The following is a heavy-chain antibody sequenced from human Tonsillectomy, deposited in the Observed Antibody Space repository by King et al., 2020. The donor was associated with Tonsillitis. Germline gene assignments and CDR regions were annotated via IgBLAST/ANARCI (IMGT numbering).Heavy chain of an antibody. CDR1: GYSSTTYW. CDR2: IYPGDSDI. CDR3: ARHAXGAMDV. Sequence: QLVQSGAEVKKPGASLMISCQGSGYSSTTYWIGWVRQMPGKGLEWMGIIYPGDSDIRYSPSFQGQVTISVDKSISTAYLQWSSLKASDTAMYYCARHAXGAMDVWGQGTTVTVSS. V-gene: IGHV5-51*01. J-gene: IGHJ6*02. D-gene: IGHD3-16*01.